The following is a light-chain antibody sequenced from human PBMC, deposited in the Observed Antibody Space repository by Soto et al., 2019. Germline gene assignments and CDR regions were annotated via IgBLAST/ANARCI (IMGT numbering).Light chain of an antibody. J-gene: IGKJ1*01. Sequence: DIQMTQSPSTLSASVGDRVTITCRASQSISNSLAWYQQKPGKAPKLLIYEASSLKSGVPSRFSGSGSATEYTLTISSLQPDDFATYYCQQYNGYWTFGQGTKVEIK. V-gene: IGKV1-5*03. CDR2: EAS. CDR1: QSISNS. CDR3: QQYNGYWT.